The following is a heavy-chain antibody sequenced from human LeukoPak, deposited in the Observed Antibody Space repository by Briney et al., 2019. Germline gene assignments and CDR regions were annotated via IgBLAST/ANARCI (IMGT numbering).Heavy chain of an antibody. Sequence: SSVKVSCKASGGTFSSYAISWVRQAPGQGLEWMGGIIPIFGTANYAQKFQGRVTITADESTSTAYMELSSLRSEDTAVYYCARVGHGDSTHLYYFDYWGQGTLVTVSS. J-gene: IGHJ4*02. V-gene: IGHV1-69*01. CDR2: IIPIFGTA. D-gene: IGHD4-17*01. CDR3: ARVGHGDSTHLYYFDY. CDR1: GGTFSSYA.